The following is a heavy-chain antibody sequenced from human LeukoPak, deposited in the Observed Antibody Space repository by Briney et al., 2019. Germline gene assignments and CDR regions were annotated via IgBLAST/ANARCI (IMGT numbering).Heavy chain of an antibody. Sequence: PGGSLRLSCAASGFTFSSYWMSWVRQAPGKGLEWVAVISYDGSNKYYAGSVKGRFTISRDNSKNTLYLQMNSLRAEDTAVYYCARDHSRIAAAGTFGYWGQGTLVTVSS. CDR1: GFTFSSYW. V-gene: IGHV3-30*03. CDR3: ARDHSRIAAAGTFGY. J-gene: IGHJ4*02. D-gene: IGHD6-13*01. CDR2: ISYDGSNK.